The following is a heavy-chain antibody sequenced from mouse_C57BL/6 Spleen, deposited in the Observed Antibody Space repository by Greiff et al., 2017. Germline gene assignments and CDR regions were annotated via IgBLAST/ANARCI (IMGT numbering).Heavy chain of an antibody. Sequence: QVQLQQPGPELVRPGSSVKLSCKASGYTFTSYWMDWVKQRPGQGLEWIGNIYPSDSETHYNQKFKDKATLTVDKSSSTAYMQLSSLTSEDSAVYYCARSGYYGSSLDYWGQGTTLTVSS. CDR2: IYPSDSET. J-gene: IGHJ2*01. D-gene: IGHD1-1*01. CDR3: ARSGYYGSSLDY. CDR1: GYTFTSYW. V-gene: IGHV1-61*01.